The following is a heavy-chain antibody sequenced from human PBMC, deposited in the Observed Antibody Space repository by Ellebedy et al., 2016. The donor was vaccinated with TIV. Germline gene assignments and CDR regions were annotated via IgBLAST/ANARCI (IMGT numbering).Heavy chain of an antibody. Sequence: GESLKISXKGPGYSFTSYWNSWVRQMPGKGLEWMGRIDPSDSYTNSSPSFQGHVTISADKSISTAYLQWSSLKASDTAMYYCARHLDFSSTSCYMAVGDYWGQGTLVTVSS. CDR1: GYSFTSYW. CDR2: IDPSDSYT. V-gene: IGHV5-10-1*01. CDR3: ARHLDFSSTSCYMAVGDY. D-gene: IGHD2-2*02. J-gene: IGHJ4*02.